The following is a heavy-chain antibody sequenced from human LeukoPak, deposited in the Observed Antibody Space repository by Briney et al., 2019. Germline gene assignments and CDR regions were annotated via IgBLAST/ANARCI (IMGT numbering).Heavy chain of an antibody. CDR1: GGTYSSYA. V-gene: IGHV1-69*04. CDR2: IIPILDIA. J-gene: IGHJ3*02. D-gene: IGHD5-18*01. CDR3: ARDRTRGYSYGPKAFDI. Sequence: AASVKVSCKASGGTYSSYAIGWVRQAPGQGLEWMGRIIPILDIANYTQKFQGRVTITADESTSTAYMELSSLRSEDTAVYYCARDRTRGYSYGPKAFDIWGQGTMVTVSS.